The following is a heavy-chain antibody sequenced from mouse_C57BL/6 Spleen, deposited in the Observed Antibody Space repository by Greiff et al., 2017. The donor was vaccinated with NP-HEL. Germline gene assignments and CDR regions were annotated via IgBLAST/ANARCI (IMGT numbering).Heavy chain of an antibody. D-gene: IGHD1-1*01. Sequence: QVQLQQPGAELVRPGSSVKLSCKASGYTFTSYWMHWVKQRPIQGLEWIGNIDPSDSETHYNQKFKDKATLTVDKSSSTAYMQLSSLTSEDSAVYYCAISTTVPFYAMDYWGQGTSVTVSS. CDR3: AISTTVPFYAMDY. CDR1: GYTFTSYW. CDR2: IDPSDSET. J-gene: IGHJ4*01. V-gene: IGHV1-52*01.